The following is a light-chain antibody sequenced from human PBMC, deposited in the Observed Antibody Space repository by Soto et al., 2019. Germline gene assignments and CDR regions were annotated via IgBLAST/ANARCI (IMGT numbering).Light chain of an antibody. CDR2: GAS. CDR1: QSVSSSY. Sequence: IVLTQSPGTLSLSPGERATLSCRASQSVSSSYLAWYQQKPGQAPRLLIYGASSRATGIPDRFSGSGSGTDFTLTISRLEPEDFAVYYCQQYGSSPLITFGPGTRWIS. CDR3: QQYGSSPLIT. V-gene: IGKV3-20*01. J-gene: IGKJ3*01.